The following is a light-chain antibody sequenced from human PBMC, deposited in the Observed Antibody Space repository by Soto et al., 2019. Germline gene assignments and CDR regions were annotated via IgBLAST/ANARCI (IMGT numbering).Light chain of an antibody. CDR1: QSVSSSY. CDR2: GAS. J-gene: IGKJ1*01. CDR3: QQYGSSPTWT. V-gene: IGKV3-20*01. Sequence: EILLTQSPGTLSLSPGERATLSCRASQSVSSSYLAWYQQKPGQAPRLLIYGASSRATGIPDRFSGSGSGTDFTLTISRLEPEYFAVYYCQQYGSSPTWTFGQGTKVEIK.